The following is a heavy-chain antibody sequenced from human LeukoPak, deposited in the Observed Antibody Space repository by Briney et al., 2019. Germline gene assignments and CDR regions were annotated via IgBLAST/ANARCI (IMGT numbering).Heavy chain of an antibody. CDR2: INHSGST. Sequence: SETLSLTCTVSGGSLSSGRYYWSWVRQPPGKGLEWIGEINHSGSTNYNPSLKSRVTISVDTSKNQFSLKLSSVTAADTAVYYCARGSNTAMVNWGQGTLVTVSS. J-gene: IGHJ4*02. CDR3: ARGSNTAMVN. V-gene: IGHV4-39*07. D-gene: IGHD5-18*01. CDR1: GGSLSSGRYY.